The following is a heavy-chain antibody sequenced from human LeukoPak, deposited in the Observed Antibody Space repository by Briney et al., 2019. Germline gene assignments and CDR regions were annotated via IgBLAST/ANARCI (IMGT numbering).Heavy chain of an antibody. J-gene: IGHJ4*02. CDR3: AKDKGYYGSGSYFYFDY. CDR2: IRYDGGNK. V-gene: IGHV3-30*02. CDR1: GFTFSSYG. Sequence: PGGSLRLSCAASGFTFSSYGMHWVRQAPGKGLEWVAFIRYDGGNKYYADSVKGRFTISRDNSKNTLYLQMNSLRAEDTAVYYCAKDKGYYGSGSYFYFDYWGQGTLVTVSS. D-gene: IGHD3-10*01.